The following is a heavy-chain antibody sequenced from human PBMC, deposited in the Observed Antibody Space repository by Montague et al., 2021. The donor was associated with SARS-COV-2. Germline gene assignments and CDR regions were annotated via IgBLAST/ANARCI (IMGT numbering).Heavy chain of an antibody. CDR2: INDRGVTNY. CDR3: ARWDPQTLTVISLRGKSANDY. Sequence: SETLSLTCAVYGESFSGFFWSWIRQPPGKGLEWIAEINDRGVTNYNYNPCLGSRVTISADTSKNQFSLKLRSVTAADTAVYYCARWDPQTLTVISLRGKSANDYWGQGTLVTVSS. V-gene: IGHV4-34*01. D-gene: IGHD4-11*01. CDR1: GESFSGFF. J-gene: IGHJ4*02.